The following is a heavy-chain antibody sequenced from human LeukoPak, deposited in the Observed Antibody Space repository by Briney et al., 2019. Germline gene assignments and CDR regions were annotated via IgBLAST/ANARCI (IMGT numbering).Heavy chain of an antibody. V-gene: IGHV1-69*13. D-gene: IGHD1-26*01. J-gene: IGHJ4*02. CDR3: ARDGGGIVGATIGYY. Sequence: SVKVSCKASGGTFSSYAISWVRQAPGQGLEWMGGIIPIFGTANYARKFQGRVTITADESTSTAYMELSSLRSEDTAVYYCARDGGGIVGATIGYYWGQGTLVTVSS. CDR1: GGTFSSYA. CDR2: IIPIFGTA.